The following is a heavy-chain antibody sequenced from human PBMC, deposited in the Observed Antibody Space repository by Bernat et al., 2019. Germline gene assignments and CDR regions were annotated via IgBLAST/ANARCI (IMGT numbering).Heavy chain of an antibody. V-gene: IGHV4-59*12. CDR3: ARGFPDYIWGSYRYTSDWFDP. CDR1: GGSISSYY. CDR2: VYHTGST. D-gene: IGHD3-16*02. Sequence: QVQLQESGPGLVKPSETLSLTCTVSGGSISSYYWSWIRQPPGKGLDWIGYVYHTGSTNYNPSLKSRVTMSVDTSKNQFSLKLSSVTAADTAVYYCARGFPDYIWGSYRYTSDWFDPWGQGTLVTVSS. J-gene: IGHJ5*02.